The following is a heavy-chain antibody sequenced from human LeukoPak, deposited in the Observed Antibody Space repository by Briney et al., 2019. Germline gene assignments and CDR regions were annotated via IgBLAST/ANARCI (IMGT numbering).Heavy chain of an antibody. CDR2: ISYDGSNK. CDR3: ARGYSYGYPYFDY. Sequence: PGGSLRLSCAASGFXFSSYAMHWVRQAPGKGLQWVAVISYDGSNKYYADSVKGRFTISRDNSKNTLYLQMNSPRAEDTAVYYCARGYSYGYPYFDYWGQGTLVTVSS. D-gene: IGHD5-18*01. J-gene: IGHJ4*02. CDR1: GFXFSSYA. V-gene: IGHV3-30-3*01.